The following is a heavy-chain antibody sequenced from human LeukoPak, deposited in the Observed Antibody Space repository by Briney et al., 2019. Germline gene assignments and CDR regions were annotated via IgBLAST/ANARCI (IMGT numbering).Heavy chain of an antibody. CDR3: AKALRGGYTFFDY. V-gene: IGHV3-48*01. J-gene: IGHJ4*02. Sequence: HPGGSLRLSCAASGFTFSSYSMNWVRQAPGKGLEWVSYISSSSSTIYHADSVKGRFTISRDNSKNTLYLQMNSLRAEDTAVYYCAKALRGGYTFFDYWGQGTLVTVSS. CDR2: ISSSSSTI. D-gene: IGHD3-22*01. CDR1: GFTFSSYS.